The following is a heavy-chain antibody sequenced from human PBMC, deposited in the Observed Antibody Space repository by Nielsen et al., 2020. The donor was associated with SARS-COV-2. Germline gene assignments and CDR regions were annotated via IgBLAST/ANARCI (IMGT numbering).Heavy chain of an antibody. CDR2: IKSKADGGTT. V-gene: IGHV3-15*01. J-gene: IGHJ3*02. CDR1: GLTFNNAW. CDR3: ARESVTGTDAFDI. D-gene: IGHD6-19*01. Sequence: GESLKISCAASGLTFNNAWMNWVRQAPGKGLEWVGRIKSKADGGTTDYAAPVKGRFTISRDDSKNTLYLQMNSLRAEDTAVYYCARESVTGTDAFDIWGQGTVVTVSS.